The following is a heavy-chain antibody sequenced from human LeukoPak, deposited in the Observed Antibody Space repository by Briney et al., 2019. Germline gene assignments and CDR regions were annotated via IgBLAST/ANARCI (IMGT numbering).Heavy chain of an antibody. J-gene: IGHJ4*02. D-gene: IGHD3-10*01. CDR3: ARGVAYGSGSYYFFDY. CDR2: ISSSSSYI. Sequence: PGGSLRLSCAASGFTFSSYSMNWVRQAAGKGLEWVSSISSSSSYIYSADSVKGRFTISRDNAKNSLYLQMNSLRAEDTAVYYCARGVAYGSGSYYFFDYWGQGTLVTVSS. CDR1: GFTFSSYS. V-gene: IGHV3-21*01.